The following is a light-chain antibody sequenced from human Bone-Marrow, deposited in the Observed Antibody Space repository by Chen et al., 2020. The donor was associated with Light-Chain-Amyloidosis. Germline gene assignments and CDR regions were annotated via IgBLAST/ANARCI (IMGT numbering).Light chain of an antibody. CDR3: SSYTITNTLV. J-gene: IGLJ1*01. CDR1: SSDVGGDNH. Sequence: QSALTQPASVSGSPGQSITISCTGTSSDVGGDNHVSWYQQPPDKAPKLMLYEITNRPSWVPDRFSASKSDNAASLTISGFQTEDEADDFCSSYTITNTLVFGCGTRVTVL. V-gene: IGLV2-14*01. CDR2: EIT.